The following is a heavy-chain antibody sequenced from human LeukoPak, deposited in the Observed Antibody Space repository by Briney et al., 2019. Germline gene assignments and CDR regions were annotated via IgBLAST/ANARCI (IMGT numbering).Heavy chain of an antibody. V-gene: IGHV3-23*01. J-gene: IGHJ4*02. CDR1: GFTFSTYA. CDR3: ARVRGGYNYDY. CDR2: ISGGGGST. Sequence: GGSLRLSCAASGFTFSTYAMSWVRQAPGKGLEWVSTISGGGGSTYYADSVKGRFTISRDNSEYTLYLQMNSLRAEDTAVYYCARVRGGYNYDYWGQGTLVTVSS. D-gene: IGHD5-24*01.